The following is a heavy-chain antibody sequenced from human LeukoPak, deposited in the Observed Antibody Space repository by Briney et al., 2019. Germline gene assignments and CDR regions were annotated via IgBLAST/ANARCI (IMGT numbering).Heavy chain of an antibody. CDR3: ARGLRFLERYWFDP. D-gene: IGHD3-3*01. J-gene: IGHJ5*02. Sequence: PGGSLRLSCAASGFTFSSYEMNWVRQAPGKGLEWVSYISSSSSTIYYADSVKGRFTISRDNAKNSLYLQMNSLRAEDTAVYYCARGLRFLERYWFDPWGQGTLVTVSS. V-gene: IGHV3-48*01. CDR1: GFTFSSYE. CDR2: ISSSSSTI.